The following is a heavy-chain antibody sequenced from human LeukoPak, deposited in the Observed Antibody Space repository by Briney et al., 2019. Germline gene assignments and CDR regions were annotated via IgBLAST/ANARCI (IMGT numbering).Heavy chain of an antibody. CDR3: ARAMSDPMVRGTGYYFDY. J-gene: IGHJ4*02. CDR2: TYYSGST. CDR1: GGSISSYY. Sequence: SETLSLTCTVSGGSISSYYWSWIRQPPGKGLEWIGYTYYSGSTNYNPSLKSRVTISVDRSKNQFSLKLSSVTAADTAVYYRARAMSDPMVRGTGYYFDYWGQGTLVTVSS. D-gene: IGHD3-10*01. V-gene: IGHV4-59*12.